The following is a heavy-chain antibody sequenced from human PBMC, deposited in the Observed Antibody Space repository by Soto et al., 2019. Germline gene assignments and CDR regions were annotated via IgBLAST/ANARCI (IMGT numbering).Heavy chain of an antibody. J-gene: IGHJ4*02. CDR2: IYYSGST. CDR3: AREGKYYGSGSYTDY. V-gene: IGHV4-39*02. CDR1: GGSISSSSYY. D-gene: IGHD3-10*01. Sequence: QLQLQESGPGLVKPSETLSLTCTVSGGSISSSSYYWGWIRQPPGKGLEWIGSIYYSGSTYYNPSLKSRVTISVDTSKNQFSLKLSSVTAADTAVYYCAREGKYYGSGSYTDYWGQGTLVTVSS.